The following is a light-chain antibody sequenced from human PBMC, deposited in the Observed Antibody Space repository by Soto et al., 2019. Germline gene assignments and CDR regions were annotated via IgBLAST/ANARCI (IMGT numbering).Light chain of an antibody. V-gene: IGKV3D-20*02. J-gene: IGKJ5*01. CDR3: QQRSNWIT. Sequence: EIVMTQSPATLSVSPGERATLSCRASQSVGSSLAWYQQEPGQAPRLLIYGASNRATGIPDRFSGSGSGTDFTLTISRLEPEDFAVYYCQQRSNWITFGQGTRLEIK. CDR1: QSVGSS. CDR2: GAS.